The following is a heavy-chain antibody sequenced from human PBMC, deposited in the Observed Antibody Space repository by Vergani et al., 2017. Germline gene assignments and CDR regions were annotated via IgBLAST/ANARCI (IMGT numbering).Heavy chain of an antibody. Sequence: QLQLPESGPGLVKPSETLSLTCTVSGGSISSSSYYWGWIRQPPGKGLEWIGSIYYSGSTYYNPSLKSRVTISVDTSKNQFSLKLSSVTAADTAVYYCARCTSITGTTSLSYYFDYWGQGTLVTVSS. J-gene: IGHJ4*02. D-gene: IGHD1-20*01. V-gene: IGHV4-39*01. CDR3: ARCTSITGTTSLSYYFDY. CDR1: GGSISSSSYY. CDR2: IYYSGST.